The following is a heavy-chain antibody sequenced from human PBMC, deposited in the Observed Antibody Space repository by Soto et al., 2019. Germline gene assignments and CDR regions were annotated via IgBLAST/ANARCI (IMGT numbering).Heavy chain of an antibody. Sequence: PSETLSLTCTVSGGSIRNDFWTWVRQPAGKGLEWIGRIYSSGKTVYNAPLKRRVTMSIDMSKNQFSLKLSSMTAADTAVYYCVRVLGSEDYYYGMDVWGQGTMVT. V-gene: IGHV4-4*07. CDR3: VRVLGSEDYYYGMDV. CDR1: GGSIRNDF. J-gene: IGHJ6*02. CDR2: IYSSGKT. D-gene: IGHD3-16*01.